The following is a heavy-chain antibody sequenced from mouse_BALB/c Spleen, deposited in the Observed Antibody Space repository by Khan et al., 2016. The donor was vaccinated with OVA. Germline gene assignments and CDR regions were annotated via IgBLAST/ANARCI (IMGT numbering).Heavy chain of an antibody. CDR2: VSTGGSYT. CDR3: TRLAYYYDSEGFAY. V-gene: IGHV5-6*01. D-gene: IGHD1-1*01. CDR1: GFTFSTYG. J-gene: IGHJ3*01. Sequence: EVHLVESGGDLVKPGGSLKLSCAASGFTFSTYGMSWVRQAPDKRLEWVATVSTGGSYTYYPDSVKGRFTISRDNAKTTLYLQMSGLRSEDTAMFYCTRLAYYYDSEGFAYWGQGTLVTVSA.